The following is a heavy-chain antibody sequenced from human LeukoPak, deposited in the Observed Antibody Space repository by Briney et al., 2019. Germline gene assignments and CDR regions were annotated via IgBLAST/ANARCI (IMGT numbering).Heavy chain of an antibody. V-gene: IGHV4-31*03. CDR1: GGSISSGGYD. D-gene: IGHD1-7*01. Sequence: SETLSLTCTVSGGSISSGGYDWRWIRQHPGKGLKWIGYIYYSGSTYYNPSLKSRVTISVDTSKNQVSLKLSSVTAADTAVYYCARHARDVGNYYFDYWGQGTLITVSS. CDR2: IYYSGST. CDR3: ARHARDVGNYYFDY. J-gene: IGHJ4*02.